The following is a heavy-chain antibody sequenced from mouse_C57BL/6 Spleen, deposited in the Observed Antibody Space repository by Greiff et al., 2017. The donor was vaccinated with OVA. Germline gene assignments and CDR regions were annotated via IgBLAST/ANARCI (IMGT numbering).Heavy chain of an antibody. CDR1: GYTFTNYW. Sequence: VQLQQSGAELVRPGTSVKMSCKASGYTFTNYWIGWAKQRPGHGLEWIGDIYPGGGYTNYNEKFKGKATLTADKSSSTAYMQFRSLTSEDSAIYYCARRYSNYGVFEDGGKGTTLTVAS. CDR3: ARRYSNYGVFED. J-gene: IGHJ2*01. CDR2: IYPGGGYT. V-gene: IGHV1-63*01. D-gene: IGHD2-5*01.